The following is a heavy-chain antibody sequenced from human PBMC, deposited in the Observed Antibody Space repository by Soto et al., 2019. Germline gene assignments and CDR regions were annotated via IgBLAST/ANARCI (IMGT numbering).Heavy chain of an antibody. CDR1: GYTFTGYY. CDR3: ARVKGGVYYYYGMDV. V-gene: IGHV1-2*04. J-gene: IGHJ6*02. CDR2: INPNSGGT. D-gene: IGHD1-26*01. Sequence: GASVKVSCKASGYTFTGYYMHWVRQAPGQGLEWMGWINPNSGGTNYAQKFQGWVTMTRDTSTSTAYMELSSLRSEDTAVYYCARVKGGVYYYYGMDVWGQGTTVTVAS.